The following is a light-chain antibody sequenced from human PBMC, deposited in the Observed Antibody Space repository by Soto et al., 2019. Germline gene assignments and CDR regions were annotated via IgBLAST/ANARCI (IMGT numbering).Light chain of an antibody. CDR2: DVS. CDR3: SSYTTSNTRQIV. Sequence: QSALTQPASVSGSPGQSITISCTGTSSDVGGYNYVSWYQHHPGKAPKLLIYDVSNRPSGISNRFSGSKSDSTASLTISGLQPEDEADYYCSSYTTSNTRQIVFGTGTKVTVL. J-gene: IGLJ1*01. V-gene: IGLV2-14*03. CDR1: SSDVGGYNY.